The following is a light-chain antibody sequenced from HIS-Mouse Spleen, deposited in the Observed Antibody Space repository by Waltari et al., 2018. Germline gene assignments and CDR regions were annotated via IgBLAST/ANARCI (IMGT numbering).Light chain of an antibody. J-gene: IGLJ2*01. Sequence: QSVLTQPPSASGTPGQRVTISCSGSSSNIGSNYVSWYQQLPGTAPKLPEYRNNHRPSGVPGRFAGSKSGTSASLAISGLRSEDEADYYCAAWDDSLSGPEVFGGGTKLTVL. CDR2: RNN. V-gene: IGLV1-47*01. CDR1: SSNIGSNY. CDR3: AAWDDSLSGPEV.